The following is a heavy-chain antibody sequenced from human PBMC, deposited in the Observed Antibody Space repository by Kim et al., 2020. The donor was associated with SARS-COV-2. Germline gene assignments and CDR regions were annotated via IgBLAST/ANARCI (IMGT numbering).Heavy chain of an antibody. D-gene: IGHD2-2*01. CDR2: VAHRGIT. Sequence: SETLSLTCTVHGGSLTSLFWNWVRQSPGEGLQWIGEVAHRGITKYNPSLKGRVTMTMDTSNNQFSLKLSSVTAADTAVYFCARSPGFYVFDYWGQGTLVTDSS. CDR1: GGSLTSLF. CDR3: ARSPGFYVFDY. V-gene: IGHV4-34*01. J-gene: IGHJ4*02.